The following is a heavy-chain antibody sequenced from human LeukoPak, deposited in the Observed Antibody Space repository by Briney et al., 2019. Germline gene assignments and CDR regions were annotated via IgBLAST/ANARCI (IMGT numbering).Heavy chain of an antibody. Sequence: ASVKVSCKASGYTFTGYYMHWVRQAPGQGLEWMGWINPNSGGTNYAQKFQGRVTMTRDTSISTAYMELSRLRSDDTAVYYCARLDSSGYYYNWFDPWGQGTLVTVSS. J-gene: IGHJ5*02. CDR1: GYTFTGYY. V-gene: IGHV1-2*02. CDR3: ARLDSSGYYYNWFDP. CDR2: INPNSGGT. D-gene: IGHD3-22*01.